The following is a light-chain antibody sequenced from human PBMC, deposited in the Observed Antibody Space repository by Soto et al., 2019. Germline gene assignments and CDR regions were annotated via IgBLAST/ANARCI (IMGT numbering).Light chain of an antibody. V-gene: IGLV1-40*01. CDR1: SSNIGAGND. CDR3: QLYDSSLRGYV. Sequence: QSVLTQPPSVSGAPGQRVTISCTGGSSNIGAGNDAQWYQQLPGTAPKLLIFGNNNRPSGVPDRFSGSKSGTSASLAISGLQAEDEADYYCQLYDSSLRGYVFGTGTKVTVL. CDR2: GNN. J-gene: IGLJ1*01.